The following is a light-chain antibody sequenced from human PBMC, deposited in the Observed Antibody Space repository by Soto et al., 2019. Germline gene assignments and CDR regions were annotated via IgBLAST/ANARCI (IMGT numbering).Light chain of an antibody. V-gene: IGKV1-5*02. CDR3: QQYNSYS. CDR2: HAS. Sequence: IKMAHCPPTLHASVGYRATIICRASQSISNWLAWYQQKPGTAPKVLIYHASNLQSGVPSRFSGSGSGTEFTLTISSLQPDDFATYYCQQYNSYSFGQGTKVDI. CDR1: QSISNW. J-gene: IGKJ1*01.